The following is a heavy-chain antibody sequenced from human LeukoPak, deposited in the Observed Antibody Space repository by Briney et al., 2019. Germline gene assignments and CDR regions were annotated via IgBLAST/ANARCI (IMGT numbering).Heavy chain of an antibody. CDR3: AKETPTTGYFDP. CDR1: GYTFNTNY. V-gene: IGHV1-46*02. D-gene: IGHD6-25*01. Sequence: ASVKVSCKASGYTFNTNYIHWVRQAPGQGLEWIGVINPSGDGTSYPQKFQGRVTLARDTSTSTIYMELSSLRSEDTAIYYCAKETPTTGYFDPWGQGTLVTVSS. J-gene: IGHJ5*02. CDR2: INPSGDGT.